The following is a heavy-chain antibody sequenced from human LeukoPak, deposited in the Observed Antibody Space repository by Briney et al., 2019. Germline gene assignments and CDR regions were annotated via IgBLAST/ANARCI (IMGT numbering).Heavy chain of an antibody. CDR3: ARNSRSYHFDY. D-gene: IGHD1-26*01. Sequence: GGTLRLSCAASGFTFSSYAMSWVRQAPGKGLEWVSVISGSGGSTYYADSVKGRFTISRDNAKNSLYLQMNSLRAEDSAVYYCARNSRSYHFDYWGQGTLVTVSS. CDR1: GFTFSSYA. V-gene: IGHV3-23*01. J-gene: IGHJ4*02. CDR2: ISGSGGST.